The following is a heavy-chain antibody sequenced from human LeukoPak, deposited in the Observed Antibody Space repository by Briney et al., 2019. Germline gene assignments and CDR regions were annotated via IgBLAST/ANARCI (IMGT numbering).Heavy chain of an antibody. D-gene: IGHD3-10*01. CDR1: GGSISNYY. CDR3: ARHKPTGSYPLEL. CDR2: IYSSGST. Sequence: ETLSLTCTVSGGSISNYYWSWLRQPPGKGLEWIGHIYSSGSTNYNPSFRSRLTISVDTSTSQLSLKLTSVTAADTAVYYCARHKPTGSYPLELWGQGTLVTVSS. J-gene: IGHJ4*02. V-gene: IGHV4-59*08.